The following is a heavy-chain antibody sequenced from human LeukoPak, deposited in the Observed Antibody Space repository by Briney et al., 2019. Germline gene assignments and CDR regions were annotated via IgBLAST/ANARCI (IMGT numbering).Heavy chain of an antibody. Sequence: SETLSLICAVYGGSFSGYYWSWIRQPPGKGLEWIGEINHSGSTNYNPSLKSRVTISVDTSKNQFSLKLSSVTAADTAVYYCARGRYDSSGYLDYWGQGTLVTVSS. CDR3: ARGRYDSSGYLDY. V-gene: IGHV4-34*01. J-gene: IGHJ4*02. D-gene: IGHD3-22*01. CDR2: INHSGST. CDR1: GGSFSGYY.